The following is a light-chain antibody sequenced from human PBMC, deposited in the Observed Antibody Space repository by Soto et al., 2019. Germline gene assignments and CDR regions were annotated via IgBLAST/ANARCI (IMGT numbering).Light chain of an antibody. CDR2: GTS. J-gene: IGKJ1*01. V-gene: IGKV3D-15*01. CDR3: QQYNNWPRT. Sequence: EIVLTQSPATLSSFPGDRVTLSCRASQNINTRLAWYQQRPGQAPRLLISGTSIRAAGIPARFSGSGSGTEFTLTISSLQSEDFAVYYCQQYNNWPRTFGQGTKVDIK. CDR1: QNINTR.